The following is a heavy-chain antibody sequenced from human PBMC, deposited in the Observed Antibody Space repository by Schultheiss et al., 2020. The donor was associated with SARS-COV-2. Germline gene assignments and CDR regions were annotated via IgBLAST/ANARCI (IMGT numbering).Heavy chain of an antibody. J-gene: IGHJ6*02. CDR3: ARTPYGMDV. V-gene: IGHV4-34*01. CDR1: GGSFSGYY. Sequence: SETLSLTCAVYGGSFSGYYWSWIRQLPGKGLEWIGEINHSGSTNYNPSLKSRVTISVDTSKNQFSLKLSSVTAADTAVYYCARTPYGMDVWGQGTTVTVSS. CDR2: INHSGST.